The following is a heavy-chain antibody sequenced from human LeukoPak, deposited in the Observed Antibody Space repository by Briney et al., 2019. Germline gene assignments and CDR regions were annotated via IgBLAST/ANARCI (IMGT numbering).Heavy chain of an antibody. CDR3: ARALTPRSNSFDY. J-gene: IGHJ4*02. Sequence: GWSLRLSCAGSVFTFVEYGMSWVRQAPGKGLEWVSYISGSSSTIYYADSVKGRFTITRDSAKSSVLLQMNSLRAEDTALYYCARALTPRSNSFDYWGQGALVTVSS. CDR1: VFTFVEYG. CDR2: ISGSSSTI. V-gene: IGHV3-48*01. D-gene: IGHD4/OR15-4a*01.